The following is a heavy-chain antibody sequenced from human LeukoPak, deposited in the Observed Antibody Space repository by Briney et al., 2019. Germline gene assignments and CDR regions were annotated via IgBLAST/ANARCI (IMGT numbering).Heavy chain of an antibody. CDR2: ISPNSGGT. D-gene: IGHD2-21*01. V-gene: IGHV1-2*02. CDR3: ARQPYFDAFDI. CDR1: GYTFTGYY. Sequence: ASVKVSCKASGYTFTGYYMHWVRQAPGQGLEWMGWISPNSGGTNYAQKFQGRVTMTRDTSISTAYMELSRLRSADTAVYYCARQPYFDAFDIWGQGTMVTVSS. J-gene: IGHJ3*02.